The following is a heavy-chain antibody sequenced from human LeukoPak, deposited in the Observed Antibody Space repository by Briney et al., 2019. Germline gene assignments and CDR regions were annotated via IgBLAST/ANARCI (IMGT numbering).Heavy chain of an antibody. CDR3: ARERGVSHPFDY. D-gene: IGHD2-21*01. J-gene: IGHJ4*02. V-gene: IGHV3-74*01. Sequence: GGSLRLSCAASGFNFDDYTMHWVRQAPGKGLVWVARIKNDGSGIIYADSVKGRFTISRDNARNTLYLQMNSLRAEDTAVYYCARERGVSHPFDYWGQGTLVTVSS. CDR2: IKNDGSGI. CDR1: GFNFDDYT.